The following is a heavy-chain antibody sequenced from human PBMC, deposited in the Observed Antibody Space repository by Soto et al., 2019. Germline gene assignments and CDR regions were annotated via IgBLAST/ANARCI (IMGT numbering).Heavy chain of an antibody. CDR3: ARVGLEQGYFDY. Sequence: GGSLRLSCAASGFTFSSYDMHWVRQATGKGLEWVSAIGTAGDTYYPGSVKGRFTISRENAKNSLYLQMNSLRAEDTAVYYCARVGLEQGYFDYWGQGTLVTVSS. D-gene: IGHD1-1*01. CDR2: IGTAGDT. V-gene: IGHV3-13*01. CDR1: GFTFSSYD. J-gene: IGHJ4*02.